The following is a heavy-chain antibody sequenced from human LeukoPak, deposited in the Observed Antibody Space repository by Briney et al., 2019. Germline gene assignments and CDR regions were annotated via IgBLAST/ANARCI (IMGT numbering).Heavy chain of an antibody. J-gene: IGHJ3*02. CDR2: IGPESGGT. D-gene: IGHD7-27*01. Sequence: ASVKLSCKASGYTFTDYFIHWVRQAPGQGLEWMGWIGPESGGTSYAQNFEGRVTVTRDTSITTAYMELSRLTSDDTAVYYCGRNRLGKALDIWGQGTRVTVSS. CDR1: GYTFTDYF. CDR3: GRNRLGKALDI. V-gene: IGHV1-2*02.